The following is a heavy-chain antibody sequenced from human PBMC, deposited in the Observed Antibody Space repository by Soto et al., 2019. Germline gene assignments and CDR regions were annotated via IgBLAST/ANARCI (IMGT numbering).Heavy chain of an antibody. CDR3: ARVLGHYYYYGMDV. V-gene: IGHV4-34*01. CDR2: INHSGST. J-gene: IGHJ6*02. D-gene: IGHD7-27*01. Sequence: PSETLSLTCAVYRWSFTVYYGSWFRQPPGKGLEWIGEINHSGSTNYNPSLKSRVTISVDTSKNQFSLKLSSVTAADTAVYYCARVLGHYYYYGMDVWGQGTTVT. CDR1: RWSFTVYY.